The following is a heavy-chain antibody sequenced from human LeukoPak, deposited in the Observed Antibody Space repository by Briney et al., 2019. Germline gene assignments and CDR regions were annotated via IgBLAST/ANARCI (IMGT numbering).Heavy chain of an antibody. CDR3: STSSCLDPVSSDH. J-gene: IGHJ4*02. D-gene: IGHD5-18*01. Sequence: PGGSLRLSCAASGFTFSSYWMHWVRQAPGKGPVWVSRINSDGSDTSYADSVKGRFTVSRDNAKNTLYLQMNSLRPDDTALYYCSTSSCLDPVSSDHWGQGTLVTVSS. CDR1: GFTFSSYW. CDR2: INSDGSDT. V-gene: IGHV3-74*01.